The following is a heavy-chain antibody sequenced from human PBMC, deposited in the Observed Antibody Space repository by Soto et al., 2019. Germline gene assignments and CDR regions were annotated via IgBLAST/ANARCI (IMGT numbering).Heavy chain of an antibody. Sequence: PSETLSLTCAVSGGSISSGGYSWSWIRQPPGKGLEWIGYIYHSGSTYYNPSLKSRVTISVDRSKNQFSLKLSSVTAADTAVYYCARDLRYCSSTSCYPRAHDYWGQGTLVTVSS. D-gene: IGHD2-2*01. J-gene: IGHJ4*02. CDR3: ARDLRYCSSTSCYPRAHDY. CDR1: GGSISSGGYS. V-gene: IGHV4-30-2*01. CDR2: IYHSGST.